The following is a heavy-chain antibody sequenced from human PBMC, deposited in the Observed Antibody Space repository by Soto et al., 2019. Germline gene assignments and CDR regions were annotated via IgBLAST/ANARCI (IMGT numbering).Heavy chain of an antibody. Sequence: QVQLVESGGGVVQPGRSLRLSCAASGFNFRAYGMHWVRQAPGKGLQWVAVMSSDASNKYYADSVKGRFTISRDNSQNTLYLQMNSLRPEDTAVYYCAKGSSSVYYYYYGMDVWGQGTTVTVFS. CDR3: AKGSSSVYYYYYGMDV. V-gene: IGHV3-30*18. CDR2: MSSDASNK. D-gene: IGHD6-6*01. J-gene: IGHJ6*02. CDR1: GFNFRAYG.